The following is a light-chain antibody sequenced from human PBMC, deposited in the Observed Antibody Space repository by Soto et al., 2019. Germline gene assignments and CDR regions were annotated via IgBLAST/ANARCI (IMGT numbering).Light chain of an antibody. V-gene: IGLV3-21*04. CDR3: HVWDSDSDHPV. J-gene: IGLJ2*01. CDR1: NIGSKS. Sequence: SYELTQSPSVSVAPGKTATIPCGGNNIGSKSVHWYQQKPGQAPVLVINNEVDRPSRIPERFSGSNSGNTATLTITSVDAGDEADYYCHVWDSDSDHPVFGGGTKLTVL. CDR2: NEV.